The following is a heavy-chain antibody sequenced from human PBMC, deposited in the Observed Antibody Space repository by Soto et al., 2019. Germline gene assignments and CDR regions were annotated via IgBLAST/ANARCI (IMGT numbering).Heavy chain of an antibody. D-gene: IGHD3-3*01. Sequence: PSETLSLTCTVSGGSIRSYYWSWIRQPAGKGLEWFGRIYTSGSTNSNPALKSRVTMSVDTSKNQFSLKLSSVAAAVTAVYYCARSITIFGVIDDAFDIWGQGTMVTVSS. CDR2: IYTSGST. CDR3: ARSITIFGVIDDAFDI. CDR1: GGSIRSYY. V-gene: IGHV4-4*07. J-gene: IGHJ3*02.